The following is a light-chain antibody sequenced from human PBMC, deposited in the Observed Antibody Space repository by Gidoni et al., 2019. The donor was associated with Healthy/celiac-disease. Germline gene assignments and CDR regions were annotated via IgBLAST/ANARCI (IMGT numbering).Light chain of an antibody. J-gene: IGLJ1*01. CDR3: QVWDSSSDHQGV. Sequence: SYVLTHPPSVSVAPGQTARITRGGNNIGSKSVHWYQQKPAQAPVLVVSDDSYRPSGIPERFSGSNSGNTATLTISRVEAGDEADYYCQVWDSSSDHQGVFGTGTKVTVL. CDR1: NIGSKS. CDR2: DDS. V-gene: IGLV3-21*02.